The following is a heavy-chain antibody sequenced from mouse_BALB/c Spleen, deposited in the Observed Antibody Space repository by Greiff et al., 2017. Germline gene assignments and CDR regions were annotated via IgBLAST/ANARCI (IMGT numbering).Heavy chain of an antibody. J-gene: IGHJ2*01. CDR2: INPGSGGT. CDR1: GYAFTNYL. Sequence: QVQLQQSGAELVRPGTSVKVSCKASGYAFTNYLLEWVKQRPGQGLEWIGVINPGSGGTNYNEKFKGKATLTADKSSSTAYMQLSSLTSDDSAVYFCARWDFDYWGQGTTLTVSS. V-gene: IGHV1-54*01. CDR3: ARWDFDY.